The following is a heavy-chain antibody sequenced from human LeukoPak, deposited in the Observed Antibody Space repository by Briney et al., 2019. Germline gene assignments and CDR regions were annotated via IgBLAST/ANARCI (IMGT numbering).Heavy chain of an antibody. D-gene: IGHD4-17*01. CDR2: ISSGGNAI. V-gene: IGHV3-48*03. CDR1: GFAFSSYE. Sequence: GGSLRLSCAASGFAFSSYEMNWVRQAPGKGLEWISYISSGGNAIYYADSVKGRFTISRDNGKNSLYLQMNSLRAEDTSIYYCARTSHGDYLDYWGQGTLVTVSS. J-gene: IGHJ4*02. CDR3: ARTSHGDYLDY.